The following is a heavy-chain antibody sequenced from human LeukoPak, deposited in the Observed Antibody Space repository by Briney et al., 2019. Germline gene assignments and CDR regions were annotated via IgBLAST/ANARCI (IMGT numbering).Heavy chain of an antibody. J-gene: IGHJ6*03. CDR3: ARDRVAGSGYYYYYMDV. V-gene: IGHV3-7*01. CDR1: GFTFSSYW. Sequence: GGSLRLSCAASGFTFSSYWMSWVRQAPGKGLEWVANIKQDGSEKYYVDSVKGRFTISRDNAKNSLYLQMNSLRAEDTAVYYCARDRVAGSGYYYYYMDVWGKGTTVTVSS. CDR2: IKQDGSEK. D-gene: IGHD6-19*01.